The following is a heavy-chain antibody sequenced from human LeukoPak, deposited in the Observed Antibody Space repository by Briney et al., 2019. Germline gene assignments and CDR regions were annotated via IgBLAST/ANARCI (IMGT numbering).Heavy chain of an antibody. J-gene: IGHJ3*02. V-gene: IGHV1-18*04. Sequence: GASVKVSCKASGYTFTSYGISWVRQAPGQGLDYMGWISANNGDTEYAQNLQGRVTMTTDTSTSTGYMEVRSLRSDDTAVYYCARKPTGRAFDIWGQGTMVTVSS. CDR1: GYTFTSYG. CDR3: ARKPTGRAFDI. D-gene: IGHD4-17*01. CDR2: ISANNGDT.